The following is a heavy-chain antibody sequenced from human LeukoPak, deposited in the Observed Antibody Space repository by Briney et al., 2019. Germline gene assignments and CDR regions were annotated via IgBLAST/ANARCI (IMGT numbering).Heavy chain of an antibody. D-gene: IGHD3-10*01. CDR3: ARLEARGFDY. V-gene: IGHV4-4*09. CDR2: IYTSGST. Sequence: SETLSLTCTVSGGSISSYYWSWIRQLPGKGLEWIGYIYTSGSTNYNPSLKSRVTISVDTSKNQFSLKLSSVTAADTAVYYCARLEARGFDYWGQGTLVTVSS. J-gene: IGHJ4*02. CDR1: GGSISSYY.